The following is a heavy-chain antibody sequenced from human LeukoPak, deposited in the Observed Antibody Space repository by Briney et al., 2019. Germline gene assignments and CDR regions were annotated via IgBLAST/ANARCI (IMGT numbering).Heavy chain of an antibody. J-gene: IGHJ4*02. CDR2: IYYRGST. CDR1: GGSISSYY. D-gene: IGHD6-13*01. V-gene: IGHV4-59*08. CDR3: ARQGSSWLSPANFDY. Sequence: SETLSLTCTVSGGSISSYYWSWIRQPPGKGLEWIGYIYYRGSTNYNPSLKSRVTISVDTSKNQFSLKLSSVTAADTAVYYCARQGSSWLSPANFDYWGQGTLVTVSS.